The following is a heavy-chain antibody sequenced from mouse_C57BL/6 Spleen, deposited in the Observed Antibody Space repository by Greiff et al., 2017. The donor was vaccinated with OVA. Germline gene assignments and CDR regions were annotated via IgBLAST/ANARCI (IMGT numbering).Heavy chain of an antibody. CDR1: GYTFTSYW. CDR2: IYPGSGST. Sequence: QVQLQQPGAELVKPGASVKMSCKASGYTFTSYWITWVKQRPGQGLEWIGDIYPGSGSTNYNEKFKSKATLTVDTSSSTAYMQLSSLTSEDSAVYYGARKLTTVVEGFAYWGQGTLVTVSA. V-gene: IGHV1-55*01. J-gene: IGHJ3*01. D-gene: IGHD1-1*01. CDR3: ARKLTTVVEGFAY.